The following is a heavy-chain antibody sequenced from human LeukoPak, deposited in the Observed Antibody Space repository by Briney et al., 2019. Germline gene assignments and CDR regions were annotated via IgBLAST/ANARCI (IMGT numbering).Heavy chain of an antibody. V-gene: IGHV3-30*04. Sequence: TGGSLRLSCAASGFTFSSYAMHWVRQAPGKGLEWVAVISYDGSNKYYADSVKGRFTISRDNSKNTLYLQMNSLRAEDTAVYYCARAAGSGSYYFPFYGWFDPWGQGTLVTVSS. CDR3: ARAAGSGSYYFPFYGWFDP. CDR1: GFTFSSYA. D-gene: IGHD3-10*01. J-gene: IGHJ5*02. CDR2: ISYDGSNK.